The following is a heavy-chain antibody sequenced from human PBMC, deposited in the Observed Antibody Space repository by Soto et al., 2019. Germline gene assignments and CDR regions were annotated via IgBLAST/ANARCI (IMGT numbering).Heavy chain of an antibody. CDR1: GGSISSYY. CDR3: ARVDYYGSGSYYSEGLFDY. J-gene: IGHJ4*02. D-gene: IGHD3-10*01. Sequence: PSETLSLSCTVSGGSISSYYWSWIRQPPGKGLEWIGYIYYSGSTNYNPSLKSRVTISVDTSKNQFSLKLSSVTAADTAVYYCARVDYYGSGSYYSEGLFDYWGQGTLVTVS. CDR2: IYYSGST. V-gene: IGHV4-59*01.